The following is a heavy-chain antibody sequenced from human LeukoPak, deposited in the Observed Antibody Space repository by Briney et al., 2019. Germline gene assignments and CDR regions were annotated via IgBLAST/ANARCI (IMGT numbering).Heavy chain of an antibody. CDR3: ARGLDKWERYRWRSLTYFDY. Sequence: SETLSLTFTVSVGSIINYYWSWIRQPPAKGLEWIGEINHRGSTYYNPSLHSRVTISVDTSKPQSSPKLSSVTDADTAVYNCARGLDKWERYRWRSLTYFDYWGQGTLVTVSS. CDR2: INHRGST. J-gene: IGHJ4*02. D-gene: IGHD3-16*02. V-gene: IGHV4-34*01. CDR1: VGSIINYY.